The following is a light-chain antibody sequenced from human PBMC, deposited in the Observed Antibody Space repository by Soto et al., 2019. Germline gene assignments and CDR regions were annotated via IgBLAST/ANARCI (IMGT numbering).Light chain of an antibody. Sequence: ETVMTQSPATLSVSPGERVTLSCRASQSIRSTLAWFQQKPGQAPRLLIYDASKRATGIPARFSGSGSGTEFTLTISSLQSEDFAVYYCQQYNNWPRTFGQGTIVDIK. V-gene: IGKV3-15*01. CDR1: QSIRST. CDR2: DAS. J-gene: IGKJ1*01. CDR3: QQYNNWPRT.